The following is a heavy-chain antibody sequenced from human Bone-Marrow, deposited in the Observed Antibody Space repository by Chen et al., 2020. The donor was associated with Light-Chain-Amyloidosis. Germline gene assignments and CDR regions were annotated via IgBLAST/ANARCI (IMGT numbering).Heavy chain of an antibody. V-gene: IGHV6-1*01. CDR2: TYYTSKWYN. CDR1: GDSVSSNSAA. Sequence: QVQLQQSGPGLVKPSQTLSLTCAISGDSVSSNSAAWNWIRQSPSRGLEWLGRTYYTSKWYNDYAVSVKSRITINPDTSKNQFSLQLNSMTPEYTAVYYCARDLDGSGSYYNAPRWDYYYGIDVWGQGTTVTVSS. D-gene: IGHD3-10*01. CDR3: ARDLDGSGSYYNAPRWDYYYGIDV. J-gene: IGHJ6*02.